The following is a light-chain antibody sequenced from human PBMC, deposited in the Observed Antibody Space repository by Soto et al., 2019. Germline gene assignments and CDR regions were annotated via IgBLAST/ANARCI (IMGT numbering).Light chain of an antibody. CDR2: GAS. CDR3: QHYDTFSWT. CDR1: EDIDTS. J-gene: IGKJ1*01. Sequence: RTPSPSTLSVSLGDRITITCRASEDIDTSLAWFQQRPGKAPKVLVAGASGLMNGVPSTFSGSGSGTEFALTISSVQPDDFATYFCQHYDTFSWTFGQGSMVDIK. V-gene: IGKV1-5*01.